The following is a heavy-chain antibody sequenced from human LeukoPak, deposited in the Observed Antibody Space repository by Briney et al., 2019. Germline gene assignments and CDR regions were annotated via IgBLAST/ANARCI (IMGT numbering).Heavy chain of an antibody. CDR1: GFTFSSYS. CDR3: ASFPGGENY. J-gene: IGHJ4*02. Sequence: PGGSLRLSCAASGFTFSSYSMNWVRQAPGKGLEWVSYISSSSSTIYYADSVKGRFTISRDNAKTSLYLQINSLRAEDTAVYYCASFPGGENYWGQGTLVTVSS. V-gene: IGHV3-48*01. CDR2: ISSSSSTI. D-gene: IGHD3-16*01.